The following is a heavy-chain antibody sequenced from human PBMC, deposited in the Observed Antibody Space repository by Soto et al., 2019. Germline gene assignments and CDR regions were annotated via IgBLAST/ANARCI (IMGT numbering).Heavy chain of an antibody. V-gene: IGHV3-7*03. CDR2: IKRDGSEQ. J-gene: IGHJ5*02. Sequence: PGGSLRLSCEGSGFSFSLYWMSWVRQAPGKGLEWVANIKRDGSEQYYADSVKGRFTISRDNAKNSLFLEINSLKAEDTAVYYCARDKTNYDSVSGEDLWGPGTLVTVSS. CDR3: ARDKTNYDSVSGEDL. D-gene: IGHD3-9*01. CDR1: GFSFSLYW.